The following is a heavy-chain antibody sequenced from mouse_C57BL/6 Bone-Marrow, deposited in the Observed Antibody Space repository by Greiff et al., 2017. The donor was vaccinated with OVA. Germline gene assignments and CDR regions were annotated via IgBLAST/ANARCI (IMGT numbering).Heavy chain of an antibody. D-gene: IGHD2-4*01. CDR3: ASPIYYDYDY. V-gene: IGHV1-81*01. CDR2: IYPRSGNT. Sequence: QVQLQQSGAELARPGASVKLSCKASGYTFTSYGISWVKQRTGQGLEWIGEIYPRSGNTYYNEKFKGKATLTADKSSSTAYMELRSLTSEDSAVYFCASPIYYDYDYWGQGTTRTVSS. CDR1: GYTFTSYG. J-gene: IGHJ2*01.